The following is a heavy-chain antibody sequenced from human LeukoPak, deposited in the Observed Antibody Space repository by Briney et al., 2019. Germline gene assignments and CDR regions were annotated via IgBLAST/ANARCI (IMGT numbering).Heavy chain of an antibody. Sequence: GGSLRLSCTVSGFTLSSYEMSWIRQAPGKGLEWVSSIDYDGGSGHYADSVKGRFTISRDNSNNTLFLHLNSLRGEDTAVYYCTRNSGWYGLSWGQGTLVTVSS. CDR3: TRNSGWYGLS. V-gene: IGHV3-23*01. J-gene: IGHJ1*01. CDR2: IDYDGGSG. D-gene: IGHD6-19*01. CDR1: GFTLSSYE.